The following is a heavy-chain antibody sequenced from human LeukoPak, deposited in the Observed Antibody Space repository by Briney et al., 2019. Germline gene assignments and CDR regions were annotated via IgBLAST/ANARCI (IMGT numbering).Heavy chain of an antibody. CDR3: AREELDYDGSAYHSDY. CDR2: ISSSSSYI. CDR1: GFTFSSYS. Sequence: GGSLRLSCAASGFTFSSYSMNWVRQAPGKGLEWVSSISSSSSYIYYADSVKGRFTISRDNAQNSLYLQMNSLRAEDTAVYYCAREELDYDGSAYHSDYWGQGTLVTVSS. J-gene: IGHJ4*02. V-gene: IGHV3-21*01. D-gene: IGHD3-22*01.